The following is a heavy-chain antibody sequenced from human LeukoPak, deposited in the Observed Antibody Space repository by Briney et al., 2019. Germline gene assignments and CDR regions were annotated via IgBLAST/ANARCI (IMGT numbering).Heavy chain of an antibody. J-gene: IGHJ3*02. CDR1: GGSISSSSYC. CDR3: ASGFYNSSGFYAAFDI. CDR2: IYYSGRT. V-gene: IGHV4-39*07. Sequence: SETLSLTCTVSGGSISSSSYCWGWIRQPPGKGLEWIVSIYYSGRTTYSPSLKSRATISADKSNNQFSLRLSSVTAADTAVYYCASGFYNSSGFYAAFDIWGLGTLVTVSS. D-gene: IGHD3-22*01.